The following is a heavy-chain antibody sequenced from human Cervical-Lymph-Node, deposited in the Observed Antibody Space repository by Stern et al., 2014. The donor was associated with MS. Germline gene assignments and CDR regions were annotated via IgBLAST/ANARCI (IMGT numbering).Heavy chain of an antibody. CDR3: ATPLWFGELFPLYYYYYGMDV. CDR2: IIPIFGTA. CDR1: GGTFSSYA. V-gene: IGHV1-69*01. J-gene: IGHJ6*02. Sequence: VQLVESGAEVKKPGSSVKVSCKASGGTFSSYAISWVRQAPGQGLEWMGGIIPIFGTANYAQKFQGRVTITADESTSTAYMELSSLRSEDTAVYYCATPLWFGELFPLYYYYYGMDVWGQGTTVTVSS. D-gene: IGHD3-10*01.